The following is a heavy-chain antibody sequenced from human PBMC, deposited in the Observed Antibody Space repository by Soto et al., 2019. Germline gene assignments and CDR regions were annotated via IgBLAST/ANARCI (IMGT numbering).Heavy chain of an antibody. Sequence: GASVKVSCKASGGTFSSYAISWVRQAPGQGLEWMGGIIPIFGTANYAQKFQGRVTITADESTSTAYMELSSLRSEDTAVYYCATSEYDYESSDFETHLDYWGQGTLVTVSS. V-gene: IGHV1-69*13. CDR3: ATSEYDYESSDFETHLDY. D-gene: IGHD3-22*01. J-gene: IGHJ4*01. CDR2: IIPIFGTA. CDR1: GGTFSSYA.